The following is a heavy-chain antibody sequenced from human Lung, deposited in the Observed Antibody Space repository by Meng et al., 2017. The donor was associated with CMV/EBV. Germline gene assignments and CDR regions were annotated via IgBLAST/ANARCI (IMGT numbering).Heavy chain of an antibody. V-gene: IGHV3-21*01. CDR2: ISSRSRFI. D-gene: IGHD3-10*01. CDR3: ARGGYGTGPRLMDD. CDR1: GFIFSSYS. Sequence: SXKISXAASGFIFSSYSLNWVRQAPGKGLEWVSSISSRSRFIEYADSVKGRFTVSRDNAKNSLYLQLNRLRVEDTAIYYCARGGYGTGPRLMDDWGQGTXVTVAS. J-gene: IGHJ4*02.